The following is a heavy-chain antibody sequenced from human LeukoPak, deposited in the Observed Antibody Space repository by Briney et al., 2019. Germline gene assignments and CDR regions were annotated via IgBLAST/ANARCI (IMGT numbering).Heavy chain of an antibody. Sequence: SQTLSLTCTVSGGSVTSGNYYWNWIRQPAGKGLEWIGRIYTNGGASYNPSLKSRVTISVDTSKNQFSLKLSSVTAADTAVYYCARVWRFGGLLYSNWFDPWGQGTLVTVSS. J-gene: IGHJ5*02. CDR2: IYTNGGA. V-gene: IGHV4-61*02. D-gene: IGHD3-10*01. CDR1: GGSVTSGNYY. CDR3: ARVWRFGGLLYSNWFDP.